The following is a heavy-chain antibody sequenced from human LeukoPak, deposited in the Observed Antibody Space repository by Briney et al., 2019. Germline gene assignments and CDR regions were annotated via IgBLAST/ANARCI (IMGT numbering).Heavy chain of an antibody. Sequence: SETLSLTCNVSGGSMNGYYWSWVRQPPGKALEWIGYIYSSGSTYYNPSLKSRVTISIDTSKNQFSLKLTSVTAADTAVYYCAKSNGYGLVDIWGQGTMVTVSS. CDR2: IYSSGST. CDR1: GGSMNGYY. V-gene: IGHV4-59*01. J-gene: IGHJ3*02. CDR3: AKSNGYGLVDI. D-gene: IGHD3-10*01.